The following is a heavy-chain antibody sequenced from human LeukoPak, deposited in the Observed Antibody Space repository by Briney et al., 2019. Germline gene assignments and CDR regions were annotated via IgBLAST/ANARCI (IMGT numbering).Heavy chain of an antibody. CDR2: IIPIFGTA. CDR1: GGTFSSYA. Sequence: ASVKVSCKASGGTFSSYAISWVRQAPGQGLEWMGGIIPIFGTANYAQKFQGRVTITTDESTSTAYMELSSLRSEDTAVYYCARSPIRWELHWAYYFDYWGQGTLVTVSS. V-gene: IGHV1-69*05. CDR3: ARSPIRWELHWAYYFDY. J-gene: IGHJ4*02. D-gene: IGHD1-26*01.